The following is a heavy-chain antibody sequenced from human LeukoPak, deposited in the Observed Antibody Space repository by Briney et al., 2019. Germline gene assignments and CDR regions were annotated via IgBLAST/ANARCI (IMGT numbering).Heavy chain of an antibody. CDR2: IYSGGGT. CDR3: AREDTYFFDY. Sequence: GGSLRLSRAASGFTVTSNYMSWVRQAPGKGLEWVSTIYSGGGTYYADSVKGRFTISRDISKNTLYLQMNSLRAEDTAVYYCAREDTYFFDYWGQGTLVTVSS. J-gene: IGHJ4*02. CDR1: GFTVTSNY. V-gene: IGHV3-66*01.